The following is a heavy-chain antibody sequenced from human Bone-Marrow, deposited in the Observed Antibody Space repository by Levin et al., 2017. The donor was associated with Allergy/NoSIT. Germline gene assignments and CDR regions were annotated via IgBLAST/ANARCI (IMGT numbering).Heavy chain of an antibody. J-gene: IGHJ2*01. V-gene: IGHV2-70*04. Sequence: SGPPLFPPLHTLTLLCHFVVFLFSFLGLLLLFFRPSPGPALAWLARIDWDDDKFYSKSLEPRLTISTDTSKNQVVLTITNLDHVDTATYYCARIDFSGWYFDLWGRGILVTVSA. D-gene: IGHD3-10*01. CDR2: IDWDDDK. CDR3: ARIDFSGWYFDL. CDR1: VFLFSFLGLL.